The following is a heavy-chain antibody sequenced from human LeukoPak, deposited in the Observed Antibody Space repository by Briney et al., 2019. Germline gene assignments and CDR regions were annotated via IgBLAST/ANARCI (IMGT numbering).Heavy chain of an antibody. CDR1: GFTVSSNY. V-gene: IGHV3-53*01. J-gene: IGHJ4*02. CDR3: ARGEKWELPYFDY. CDR2: IYSGSST. Sequence: GGSLRLSCAASGFTVSSNYMSWVRQAPGKGLEWVSVIYSGSSTYYADSVKGRFTISRDNSKNTLYLQMNSLRAEDTAVYYCARGEKWELPYFDYWGQGTLVTVSS. D-gene: IGHD1-26*01.